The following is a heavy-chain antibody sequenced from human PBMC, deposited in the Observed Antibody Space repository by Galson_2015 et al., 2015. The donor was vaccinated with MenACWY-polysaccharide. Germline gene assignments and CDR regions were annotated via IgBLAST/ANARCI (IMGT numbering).Heavy chain of an antibody. D-gene: IGHD2-21*02. V-gene: IGHV3-74*01. CDR3: ARGSLYCGGDCYSDP. Sequence: SLRLSCAASRFSFSNYWMHWVRQAPGKGLVWVSRINSDGSYTAYADSVKGRFTISRDNVKNTLYLQMNGLRAEDTAVYYCARGSLYCGGDCYSDPWGQGTLVTVSS. J-gene: IGHJ5*02. CDR2: INSDGSYT. CDR1: RFSFSNYW.